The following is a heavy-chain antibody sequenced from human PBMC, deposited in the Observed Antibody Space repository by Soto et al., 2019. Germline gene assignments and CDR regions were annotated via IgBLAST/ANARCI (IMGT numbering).Heavy chain of an antibody. V-gene: IGHV3-21*01. CDR2: ISSSSSYI. CDR1: GFTFSSYS. CDR3: ARDIDYYDSSGYYRDY. D-gene: IGHD3-22*01. J-gene: IGHJ4*02. Sequence: EVQLVESGGGLVKPGGSLRLSCAASGFTFSSYSMNWVRQAPGKGLEWVSSISSSSSYIYYADSVKGRFTISRDNVKNSLSLHMNSLRAEDTAVYYCARDIDYYDSSGYYRDYWGQGTLVTVSS.